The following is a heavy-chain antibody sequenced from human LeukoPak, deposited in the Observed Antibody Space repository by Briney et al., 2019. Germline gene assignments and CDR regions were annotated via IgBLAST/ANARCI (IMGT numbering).Heavy chain of an antibody. CDR2: ISGSSRII. CDR1: GFTFSSYS. V-gene: IGHV3-48*02. CDR3: ARVDGGFDI. J-gene: IGHJ3*02. Sequence: GGSLRLSCAGTGFTFSSYSMNWVRQAPGKGLEWVSYISGSSRIIYNADSVKGRFTISRDNAKNSLYLQMNSLRDEDTAMYYCARVDGGFDIWGQGTMVTVSS.